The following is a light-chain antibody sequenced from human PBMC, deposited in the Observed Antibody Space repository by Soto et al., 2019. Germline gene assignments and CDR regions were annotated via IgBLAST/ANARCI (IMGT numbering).Light chain of an antibody. CDR2: AAS. Sequence: EVVLTQSPATLSLSPGERATLSCRASQNVRTFLDWYQQKPGQAPRLLIYAASNRATGIPDRFSGSWSGTDFTLTISSIEPEDFAVYYCQQHSHWPPWTVGHGTRVEIQ. CDR1: QNVRTF. V-gene: IGKV3-11*01. J-gene: IGKJ1*01. CDR3: QQHSHWPPWT.